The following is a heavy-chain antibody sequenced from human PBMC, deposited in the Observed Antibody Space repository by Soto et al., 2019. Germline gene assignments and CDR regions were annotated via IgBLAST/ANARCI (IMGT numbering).Heavy chain of an antibody. J-gene: IGHJ4*02. V-gene: IGHV5-51*01. Sequence: GESLKISCKGFGSTFNNYWIAWVRQMPGKGLGWMGIIYPGDSDTRYSSSFQGQVTISADRSITTAYLQWSSLKASDSAIYYCASRTTDFHSCFDIWGQGTLVTFSS. CDR2: IYPGDSDT. D-gene: IGHD2-15*01. CDR3: ASRTTDFHSCFDI. CDR1: GSTFNNYW.